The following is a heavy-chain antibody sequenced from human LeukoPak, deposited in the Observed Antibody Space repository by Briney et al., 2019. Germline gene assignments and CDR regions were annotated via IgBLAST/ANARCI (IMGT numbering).Heavy chain of an antibody. CDR2: IYYSGST. D-gene: IGHD6-13*01. J-gene: IGHJ4*02. CDR1: VGSISTYY. Sequence: SETLSLTCTVSVGSISTYYWSWIRQPPGRGLEWIGYIYYSGSTTYNPSLKSRVTISVDTSKNQLSLKLSSVTAADTAVYYCARHWETSSWYVDYWGQGTLVTVSS. CDR3: ARHWETSSWYVDY. V-gene: IGHV4-59*08.